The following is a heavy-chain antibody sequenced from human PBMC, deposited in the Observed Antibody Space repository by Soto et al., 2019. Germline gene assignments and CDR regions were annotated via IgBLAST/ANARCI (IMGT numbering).Heavy chain of an antibody. J-gene: IGHJ6*02. CDR1: GFTFSSYA. V-gene: IGHV3-23*01. CDR3: AKVRSSLYYYYNGMDV. CDR2: ISGSGDST. Sequence: VGSLRLSCAASGFTFSSYAMSWVRQARGKGLEWVSSISGSGDSTYYADSVKGRFTISRDNSKNTLYLQMNSLRAEDTAVYYCAKVRSSLYYYYNGMDVWGQGTTVTVSS. D-gene: IGHD6-13*01.